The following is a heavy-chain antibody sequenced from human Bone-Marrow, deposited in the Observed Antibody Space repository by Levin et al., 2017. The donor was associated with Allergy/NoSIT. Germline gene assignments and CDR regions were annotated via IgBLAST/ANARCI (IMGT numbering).Heavy chain of an antibody. J-gene: IGHJ3*02. CDR2: IDWDDDK. CDR1: GFSLSTTGMR. Sequence: QTLSLTCSFSGFSLSTTGMRVSWIRQPPGKALEWLARIDWDDDKFYSTSLKTRLTISKDTSKNQVVLTMTNVDPVDTATYYCARTPPPHDVFDIWGQGTMVTVSS. V-gene: IGHV2-70*04. CDR3: ARTPPPHDVFDI.